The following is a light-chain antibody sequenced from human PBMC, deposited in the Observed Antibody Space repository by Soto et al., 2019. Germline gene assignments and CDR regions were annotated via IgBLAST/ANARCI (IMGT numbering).Light chain of an antibody. V-gene: IGKV3-20*01. Sequence: IVLTQSPGTLSLSPGERTTLSCXASQSISRYLAWYQQKPGQGPRLLIYGASSRATGTPDRFSGSGSGTDFTLTINRLEPEDFALYYCQQYGSSPPTFGQGTKVDIK. J-gene: IGKJ1*01. CDR3: QQYGSSPPT. CDR2: GAS. CDR1: QSISRY.